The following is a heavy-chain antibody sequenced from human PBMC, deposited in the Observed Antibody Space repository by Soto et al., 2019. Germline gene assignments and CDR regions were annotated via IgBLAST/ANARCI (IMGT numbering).Heavy chain of an antibody. Sequence: ASVKVSCKVSGYTLTELSMHWVRQAPGKGLEWMGGFDPEDGETIYAQKFQGRVTMTEDTSTDTAYMELSSLRSEDTAVYYGAAANGYSSSWYAFDIWGQGTMVTVSS. J-gene: IGHJ3*02. CDR1: GYTLTELS. D-gene: IGHD6-13*01. CDR2: FDPEDGET. CDR3: AAANGYSSSWYAFDI. V-gene: IGHV1-24*01.